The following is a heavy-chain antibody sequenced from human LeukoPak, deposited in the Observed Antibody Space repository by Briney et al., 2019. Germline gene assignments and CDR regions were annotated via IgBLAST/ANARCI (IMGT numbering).Heavy chain of an antibody. J-gene: IGHJ4*02. CDR1: RFTFSSYW. Sequence: GGSLRLSCAASRFTFSSYWMSWVRQAPGKGLEWVANIKQDGSEKSYVDSVKGRFTISRDNAKNSLYLQMNSLRAEDTALYYCAREYYYDSSGYYSRWGQGTLVTVSS. CDR2: IKQDGSEK. CDR3: AREYYYDSSGYYSR. D-gene: IGHD3-22*01. V-gene: IGHV3-7*03.